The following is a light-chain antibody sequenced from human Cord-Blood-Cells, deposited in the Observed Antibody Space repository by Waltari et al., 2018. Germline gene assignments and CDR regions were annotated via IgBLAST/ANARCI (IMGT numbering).Light chain of an antibody. V-gene: IGKV1-33*01. J-gene: IGKJ5*01. CDR2: DAS. CDR3: QQYDNLPIT. Sequence: DIQMTQSPSSLSASVGDRVTITCQASQDISNYLTWYQQKPGKAPKLLIYDASNLETGVPSRFSGSGSGTDCTFTISRLQPEDIATYDCQQYDNLPITGGQGTRLEIK. CDR1: QDISNY.